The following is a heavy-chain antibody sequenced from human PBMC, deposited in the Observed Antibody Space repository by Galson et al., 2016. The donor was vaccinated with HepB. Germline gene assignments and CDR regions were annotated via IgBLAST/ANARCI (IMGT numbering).Heavy chain of an antibody. CDR3: AKVLSRINSRGYLEY. CDR1: RFPFSSDA. V-gene: IGHV3-23*01. CDR2: VSASGATK. D-gene: IGHD2-15*01. J-gene: IGHJ4*02. Sequence: SLRLSCAASRFPFSSDAMSWVRQAPGKGLDWVSAVSASGATKYYADSVKGRFTISRDNSNDTLFLHMSSLSPEDTAVYFCAKVLSRINSRGYLEYWCQGVLVTVSP.